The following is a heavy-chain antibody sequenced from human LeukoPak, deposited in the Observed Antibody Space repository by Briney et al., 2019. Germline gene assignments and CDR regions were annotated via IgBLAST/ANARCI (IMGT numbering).Heavy chain of an antibody. CDR2: ISGSGGST. CDR1: VFTFSSYG. D-gene: IGHD5-18*01. CDR3: AKGRGYSYGSYAFDI. V-gene: IGHV3-23*01. Sequence: GGSLRLSCAASVFTFSSYGMSWVRQAPGKGLEWVSAISGSGGSTYYADSVKGRFTISRDNSKNTLYLQMNSLRAEDTAVYYCAKGRGYSYGSYAFDIWGQGTMVTVSS. J-gene: IGHJ3*02.